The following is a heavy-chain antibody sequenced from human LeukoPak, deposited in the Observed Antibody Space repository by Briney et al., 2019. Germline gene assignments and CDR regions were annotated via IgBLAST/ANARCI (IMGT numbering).Heavy chain of an antibody. CDR1: GFTFRTYA. CDR2: ISGSGSST. J-gene: IGHJ4*02. CDR3: AKVGSPVAATDY. Sequence: GGSLRLSCAASGFTFRTYATSWVRQAPGKGLAWVSVISGSGSSTHYADSVKGRFTISRGNSKNTLYLQMNSLRAEDTAVYYCAKVGSPVAATDYWGQGTLVTVSS. D-gene: IGHD6-25*01. V-gene: IGHV3-23*01.